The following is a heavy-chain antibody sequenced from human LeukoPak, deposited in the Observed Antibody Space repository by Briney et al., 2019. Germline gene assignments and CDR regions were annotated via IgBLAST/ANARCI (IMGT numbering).Heavy chain of an antibody. J-gene: IGHJ6*03. D-gene: IGHD3-22*01. V-gene: IGHV4-59*01. Sequence: SETLSLTCTVSGGSINYYYWSWIRQPPGKGLEYIGYIYSSGSTNHNPSLKSRVTMSVDTSKNQFSLKLSSVTAADTAVYYCARDSRYSDTSGYYYSHYYMDVWGKGTTVTVSS. CDR3: ARDSRYSDTSGYYYSHYYMDV. CDR2: IYSSGST. CDR1: GGSINYYY.